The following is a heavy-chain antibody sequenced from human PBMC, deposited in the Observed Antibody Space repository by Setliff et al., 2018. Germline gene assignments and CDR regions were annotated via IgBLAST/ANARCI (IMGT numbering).Heavy chain of an antibody. J-gene: IGHJ4*02. Sequence: SETLSLTCTVSGGSISSSSYYWGWIRQPPGKGLVWIGSSYYSGSTYYNPSLKSRVTISVDTSKNQFSLKLSAVTAAYSAVYYCASWGTVTLFDYWVQGTLVTVSS. CDR3: ASWGTVTLFDY. CDR2: SYYSGST. V-gene: IGHV4-39*01. D-gene: IGHD4-4*01. CDR1: GGSISSSSYY.